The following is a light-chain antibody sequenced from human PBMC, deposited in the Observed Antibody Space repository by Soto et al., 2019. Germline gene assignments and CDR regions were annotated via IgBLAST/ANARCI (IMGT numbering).Light chain of an antibody. Sequence: DIQMTQSPSSLSASVGDRVTITCRASQSISSYLNWYQQKPGKAPKLLIYAASSLQSGVPSRFSGSGSGTDFTLTLSSLQSEFFATHYCQQSYSTPPEWTFGQGTKVEIK. CDR2: AAS. V-gene: IGKV1-39*01. CDR3: QQSYSTPPEWT. J-gene: IGKJ1*01. CDR1: QSISSY.